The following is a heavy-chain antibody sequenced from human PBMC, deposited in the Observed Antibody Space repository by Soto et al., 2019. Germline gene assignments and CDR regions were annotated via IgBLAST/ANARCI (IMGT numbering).Heavy chain of an antibody. Sequence: AWLHACCNPSGYNFTAYDISWLRQARGQGLERMGWMNPNSGNTVYSQKFQGRITMTRDTSITTAYMELSGLRSDDTAVYFWSRGWVRMSRDYKDDSRTYTHGFDPWG. CDR3: SRGWVRMSRDYKDDSRTYTHGFDP. J-gene: IGHJ5*02. V-gene: IGHV1-8*01. CDR2: MNPNSGNT. CDR1: GYNFTAYD. D-gene: IGHD3-22*01.